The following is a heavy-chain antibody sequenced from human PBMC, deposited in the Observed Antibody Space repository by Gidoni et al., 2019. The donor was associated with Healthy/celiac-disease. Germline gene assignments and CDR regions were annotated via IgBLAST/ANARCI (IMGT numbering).Heavy chain of an antibody. D-gene: IGHD6-6*01. J-gene: IGHJ6*02. Sequence: QVQLVQSGAEVKKPGSSVKVSYKASGGTFSNYAISWVRKAPGQGLEWLGRIMHLLVIANYSQKCHGRGTINADKSTSTAYMELSSLRSEDTAVYYCARGRLSSSSGYYYYYGMDVWGQGTTVTVSS. V-gene: IGHV1-69*04. CDR3: ARGRLSSSSGYYYYYGMDV. CDR1: GGTFSNYA. CDR2: IMHLLVIA.